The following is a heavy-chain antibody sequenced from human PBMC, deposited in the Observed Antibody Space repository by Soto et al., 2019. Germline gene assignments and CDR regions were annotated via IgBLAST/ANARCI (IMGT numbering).Heavy chain of an antibody. CDR2: IWYDGNNK. J-gene: IGHJ4*02. Sequence: QVQLVESGGGVVQPGRSLRLSCVASGFTFGSYGMHWVRQAPGKGLEWVAVIWYDGNNKNYADSVKGRFTISRDNSKNTLYLQINSPRAEDTAVYYCAREVHTAIAPSFEYWGQGTPVTVSS. V-gene: IGHV3-33*01. CDR3: AREVHTAIAPSFEY. D-gene: IGHD5-18*01. CDR1: GFTFGSYG.